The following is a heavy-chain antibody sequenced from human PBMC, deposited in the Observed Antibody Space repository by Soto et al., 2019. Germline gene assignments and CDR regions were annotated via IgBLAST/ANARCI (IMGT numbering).Heavy chain of an antibody. CDR2: IWYDGSNK. Sequence: QVQLVESGGGVVQPGRSLRLSCAASGFTFSSYGMHWVRQAPGKGLEWVAVIWYDGSNKYYADSVKGRFTISRDNSKNTLYLQMNSLRAEDTAVYYCARDSRVVVAAIVYNWFDPWGQGTLVTVSS. J-gene: IGHJ5*02. D-gene: IGHD2-15*01. CDR3: ARDSRVVVAAIVYNWFDP. V-gene: IGHV3-33*01. CDR1: GFTFSSYG.